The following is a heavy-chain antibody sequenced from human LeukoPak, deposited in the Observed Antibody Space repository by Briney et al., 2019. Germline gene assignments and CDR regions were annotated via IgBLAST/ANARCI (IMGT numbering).Heavy chain of an antibody. CDR1: GGSISSGGYY. V-gene: IGHV4-61*08. Sequence: SQTLSLTCTVSGGSISSGGYYWSWIRQPPGKGLEWIGYIYYSGSTNYNPSLKSRVTISVDTSKNQFSLKLSSVTAADTAVYYCARDGPSRYFQHWGQGTLVTVSS. CDR2: IYYSGST. J-gene: IGHJ1*01. CDR3: ARDGPSRYFQH.